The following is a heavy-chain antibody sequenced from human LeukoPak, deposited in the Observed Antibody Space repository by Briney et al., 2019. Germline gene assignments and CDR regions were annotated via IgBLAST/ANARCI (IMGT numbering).Heavy chain of an antibody. J-gene: IGHJ3*02. CDR1: GGAISSGGYY. D-gene: IGHD3-10*01. CDR2: IYHSGTT. Sequence: SETLSLTCNVSGGAISSGGYYWSWIRQHPGKGLEWIGYIYHSGTTYYNPSLKGRVTISVDTSENQFSLKLTSVTAADTAVYYCARGHYYYGSGTYYHDAFDIWGPGTMVTVSS. CDR3: ARGHYYYGSGTYYHDAFDI. V-gene: IGHV4-31*03.